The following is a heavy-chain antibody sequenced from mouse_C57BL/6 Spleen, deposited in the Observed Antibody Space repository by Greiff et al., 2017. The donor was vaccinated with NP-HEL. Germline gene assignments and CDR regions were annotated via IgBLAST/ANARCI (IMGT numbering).Heavy chain of an antibody. D-gene: IGHD1-1*01. CDR3: AREDYYGSRGPYYFDY. CDR2: IYPGDGDT. V-gene: IGHV1-82*01. CDR1: GYAFSSSW. J-gene: IGHJ2*01. Sequence: QVQLQQSGPELVKPGASVKISCKASGYAFSSSWMNWVKQRPGKGLEWIGRIYPGDGDTNYNGKFKGKATLTADKSSSTAYMQLSSLTYEDSAVYFCAREDYYGSRGPYYFDYWGQGTTLTVSS.